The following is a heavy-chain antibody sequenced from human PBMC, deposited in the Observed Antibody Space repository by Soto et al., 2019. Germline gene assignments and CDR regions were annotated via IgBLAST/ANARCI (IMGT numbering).Heavy chain of an antibody. CDR3: AKGPAIVLVPAAMNYYYGMDV. Sequence: PGGSLRLSCAASGLTFRNYGMHWVRQAPGKGLEWVAVISYDGSNKYYADSVKGRFTISRDNSKNTLYLQMNSLRAEDTAVYYCAKGPAIVLVPAAMNYYYGMDVWGQGTTVTVSS. J-gene: IGHJ6*02. CDR1: GLTFRNYG. D-gene: IGHD2-2*01. V-gene: IGHV3-30*18. CDR2: ISYDGSNK.